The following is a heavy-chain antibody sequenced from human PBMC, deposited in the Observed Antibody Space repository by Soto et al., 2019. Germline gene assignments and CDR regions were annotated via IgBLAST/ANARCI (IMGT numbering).Heavy chain of an antibody. D-gene: IGHD3-22*01. CDR2: TDYSGNS. Sequence: QVQLQESGPGLVKPSETLSLTCTVSGGSVSSATDYWTWIRQPPGKGLEWIGYTDYSGNSDRNPSLIRRVTISIDRSKNQFSLTLRSVTAADTAVYSCARQSSYDSEHYHYWFDPWGRGILVTVSS. V-gene: IGHV4-61*01. CDR3: ARQSSYDSEHYHYWFDP. J-gene: IGHJ5*02. CDR1: GGSVSSATDY.